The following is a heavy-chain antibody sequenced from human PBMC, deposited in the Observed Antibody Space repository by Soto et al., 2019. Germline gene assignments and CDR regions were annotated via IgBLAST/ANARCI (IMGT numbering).Heavy chain of an antibody. CDR2: ISAYNGNT. CDR3: ARESTVTNYYYGMDV. J-gene: IGHJ6*02. Sequence: GASVKVSSQSPGYTFTSYGITWVRQAPGQGLEWMGWISAYNGNTNYAQKLQGRVTMTTDTSTSTAYMELRSLRSDDTAVYYCARESTVTNYYYGMDVWGQGTTVTVSS. V-gene: IGHV1-18*04. D-gene: IGHD4-4*01. CDR1: GYTFTSYG.